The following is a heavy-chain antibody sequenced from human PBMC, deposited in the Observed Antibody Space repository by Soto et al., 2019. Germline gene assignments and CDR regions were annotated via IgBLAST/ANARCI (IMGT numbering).Heavy chain of an antibody. CDR3: ARDHSSSWHGGYYYGMDV. Sequence: GGSLRFSCAASGFTFSSYGMHWVRRAPGKGLEWVAVTWYDGSNKYYADSVNGRITISRDNSKNTLYLQMNSLRAEDTAVYYCARDHSSSWHGGYYYGMDVWGQGTTVTVSS. CDR1: GFTFSSYG. D-gene: IGHD6-13*01. V-gene: IGHV3-33*08. CDR2: TWYDGSNK. J-gene: IGHJ6*02.